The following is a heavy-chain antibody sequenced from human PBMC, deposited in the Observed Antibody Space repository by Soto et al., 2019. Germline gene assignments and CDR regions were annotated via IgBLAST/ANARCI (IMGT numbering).Heavy chain of an antibody. J-gene: IGHJ4*02. CDR1: GFTFSSYS. Sequence: EVQLVESGGGLVKPGGSLRLSCAASGFTFSSYSMNWVRQAPGKGLEWVSSISSSSSYIYYADSVKGRFIISRDNAKNSLYLQMNSLRAEDTAVYYCARDEGYGDYALDYWGQGTLVTVSS. CDR3: ARDEGYGDYALDY. D-gene: IGHD4-17*01. CDR2: ISSSSSYI. V-gene: IGHV3-21*01.